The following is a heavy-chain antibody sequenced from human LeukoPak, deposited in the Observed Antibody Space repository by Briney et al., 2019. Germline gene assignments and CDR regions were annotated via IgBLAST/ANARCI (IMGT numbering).Heavy chain of an antibody. Sequence: QAGGSLRLSCAASGFTFSSYVMSWVRQAPGKGLEWVSGISGSGGTTNYADSVKGRFTISRDNAKNSLYLQMNSLRAEDTAVYYCARVLSGDLGPFDYWGQGTLVTVSS. D-gene: IGHD7-27*01. CDR2: ISGSGGTT. CDR3: ARVLSGDLGPFDY. CDR1: GFTFSSYV. V-gene: IGHV3-23*01. J-gene: IGHJ4*02.